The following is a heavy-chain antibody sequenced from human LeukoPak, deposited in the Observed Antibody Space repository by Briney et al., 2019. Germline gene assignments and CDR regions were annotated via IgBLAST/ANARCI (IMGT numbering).Heavy chain of an antibody. V-gene: IGHV1-46*02. D-gene: IGHD3-10*01. CDR3: ARDSGNFHYDMDV. J-gene: IGHJ6*02. Sequence: ASVKVSCKTSGYSVNSHHVHWVRQAPGQGIEWLGVKFSHDGTTSYTQNFQGRLTMSRDTTTSTVYMELGSLRSEDTAVYYCARDSGNFHYDMDVWGQGTTVIVSS. CDR1: GYSVNSHH. CDR2: KFSHDGTT.